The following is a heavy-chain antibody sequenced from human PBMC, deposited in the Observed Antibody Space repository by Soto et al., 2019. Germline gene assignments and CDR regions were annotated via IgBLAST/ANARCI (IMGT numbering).Heavy chain of an antibody. D-gene: IGHD6-19*01. J-gene: IGHJ4*02. Sequence: QVQLVESGGGVVQPGRSLRLSCAASGFTFSSYGMHWVRQAPGKGLEWGAVIWYDGSNKYYADSVKGRFTISRDNSKNTLYLQMNSLRAEDTAVYYCARGPWYGSRDSSGWYARDFDYWGQGTLVTVSS. CDR2: IWYDGSNK. V-gene: IGHV3-33*01. CDR1: GFTFSSYG. CDR3: ARGPWYGSRDSSGWYARDFDY.